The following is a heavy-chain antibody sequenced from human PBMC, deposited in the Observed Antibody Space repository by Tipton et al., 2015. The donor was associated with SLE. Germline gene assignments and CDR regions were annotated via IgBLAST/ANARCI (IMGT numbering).Heavy chain of an antibody. V-gene: IGHV4-31*02. CDR2: IYYSGSI. Sequence: LRLSCTVSGGSISSGGYYWSWIRQHPGKGLEWIGYIYYSGSIYYNPSLKSRVTISVDTSKNQFSLKLSSVTAADTAVYYCARVSGVPALYYFDYWGQGTLVTVSS. J-gene: IGHJ4*02. CDR3: ARVSGVPALYYFDY. D-gene: IGHD3-3*01. CDR1: GGSISSGGYY.